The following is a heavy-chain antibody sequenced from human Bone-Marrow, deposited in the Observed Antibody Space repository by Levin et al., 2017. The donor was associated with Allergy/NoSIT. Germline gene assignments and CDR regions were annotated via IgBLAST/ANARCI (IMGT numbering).Heavy chain of an antibody. CDR3: ARHDRWGGIEPLFDP. J-gene: IGHJ5*02. D-gene: IGHD3-10*01. Sequence: KASETLSLTCSVSGGSITSSSHYWGWIRKPPGGGLEWIGSIYDSGRTYYNPSLRSRVTISVDTSKNQSSLKLTSVTAADTAVYYCARHDRWGGIEPLFDPWGQGTLVTVSS. V-gene: IGHV4-39*01. CDR1: GGSITSSSHY. CDR2: IYDSGRT.